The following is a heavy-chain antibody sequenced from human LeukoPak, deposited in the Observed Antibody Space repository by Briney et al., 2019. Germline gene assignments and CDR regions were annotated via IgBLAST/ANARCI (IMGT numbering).Heavy chain of an antibody. CDR2: TYYRSKWYN. J-gene: IGHJ6*02. Sequence: SQTLSLTCAISGDSDSSNSAAWNWIRQSPSRGLEWLGRTYYRSKWYNDYAVSVKSRITINPDTSKNQFSLQLNSVTPEDTAVYYCARFTPVALFPHTNYGMDVWGQGTTVTVSS. V-gene: IGHV6-1*01. D-gene: IGHD6-19*01. CDR3: ARFTPVALFPHTNYGMDV. CDR1: GDSDSSNSAA.